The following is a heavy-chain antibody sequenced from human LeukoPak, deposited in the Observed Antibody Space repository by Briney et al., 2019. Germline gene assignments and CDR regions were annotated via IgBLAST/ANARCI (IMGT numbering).Heavy chain of an antibody. V-gene: IGHV3-21*01. D-gene: IGHD3-22*01. Sequence: GGSLRLSCAASGFTFSTYSMNWVRQAPGKGLECVSSISSSGAYIYYADSVKGRFTISRDNAKKSLYLQMNSLRAEDTAIYYCVGNYFDSSGLDYWGQGTLVTVSS. CDR3: VGNYFDSSGLDY. J-gene: IGHJ4*02. CDR2: ISSSGAYI. CDR1: GFTFSTYS.